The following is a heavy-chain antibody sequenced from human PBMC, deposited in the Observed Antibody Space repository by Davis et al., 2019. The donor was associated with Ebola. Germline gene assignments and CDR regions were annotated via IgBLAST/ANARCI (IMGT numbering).Heavy chain of an antibody. V-gene: IGHV4-34*01. J-gene: IGHJ3*02. Sequence: GSLRLSCAVYGGSFSGYYWSWIRQPPGKGLEWIGEINHSGSTNYNPSIKSRVTIYVDTSKNQFSLKLSSVTAADTAVYYCARSRWFRGRDAFDIWGQGTMVTVSS. D-gene: IGHD3-10*01. CDR1: GGSFSGYY. CDR2: INHSGST. CDR3: ARSRWFRGRDAFDI.